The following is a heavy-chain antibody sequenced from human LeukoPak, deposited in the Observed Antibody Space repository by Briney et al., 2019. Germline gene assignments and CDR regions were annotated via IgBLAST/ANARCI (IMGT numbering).Heavy chain of an antibody. V-gene: IGHV1-2*02. CDR3: ARVSGGVIWYDYYYYYMDV. CDR2: INPNSGGT. J-gene: IGHJ6*03. D-gene: IGHD3-10*01. Sequence: ASVKVSCKASGYTFTGYYIHWVRQAPGQGLEWMGWINPNSGGTNYAQKFQGRVTMTRDTSISTAYMELSRLRSDDTAVYYCARVSGGVIWYDYYYYYMDVWGKGTTVTVSS. CDR1: GYTFTGYY.